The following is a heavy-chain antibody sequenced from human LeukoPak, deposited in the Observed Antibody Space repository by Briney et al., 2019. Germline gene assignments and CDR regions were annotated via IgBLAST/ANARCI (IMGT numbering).Heavy chain of an antibody. CDR2: INPNSGGT. J-gene: IGHJ4*02. V-gene: IGHV1-2*02. CDR3: ARDVYRITMVRGVSPRLDY. D-gene: IGHD3-10*01. CDR1: GYTFTGYY. Sequence: ASVKVSCKASGYTFTGYYMHWVRQAPGQGLEWMGWINPNSGGTNYAQKFQGRVTITRDTSISTAYMELSRLRSDDTAVYYCARDVYRITMVRGVSPRLDYWGQGTLVTVSS.